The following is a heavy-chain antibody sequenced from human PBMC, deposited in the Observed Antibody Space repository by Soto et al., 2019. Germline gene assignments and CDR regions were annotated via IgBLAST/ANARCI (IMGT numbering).Heavy chain of an antibody. Sequence: GGSLRLSCAASGFTFSSYSMNWVRQAPGKGLEWVSSISSSSSYIYYADSVKGRFTISRDNAKNSLYLQMNSLRAEDTAVYYCARAYCSSTSCYMGDYYYGMDVWGQGTTVIVSS. CDR2: ISSSSSYI. J-gene: IGHJ6*02. D-gene: IGHD2-2*02. CDR1: GFTFSSYS. CDR3: ARAYCSSTSCYMGDYYYGMDV. V-gene: IGHV3-21*01.